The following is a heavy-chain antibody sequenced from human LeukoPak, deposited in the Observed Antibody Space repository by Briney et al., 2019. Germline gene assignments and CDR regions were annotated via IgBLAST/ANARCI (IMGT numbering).Heavy chain of an antibody. D-gene: IGHD4-17*01. CDR3: AKDSNDYGDYNYFDF. CDR1: GFTFSTCH. Sequence: GGSLKLSCAASGFTFSTCHIHWVRQAPGKGLEWVALIWYDGSKTYYADSVKGRFTVSRDNSKNTLYLQMNSLRAEDTAVYYCAKDSNDYGDYNYFDFWGQGTLVTVSS. V-gene: IGHV3-33*06. CDR2: IWYDGSKT. J-gene: IGHJ4*02.